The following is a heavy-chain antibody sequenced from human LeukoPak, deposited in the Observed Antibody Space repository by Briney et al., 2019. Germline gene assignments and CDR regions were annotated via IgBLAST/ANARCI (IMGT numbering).Heavy chain of an antibody. Sequence: SETLSLTCTVSGGSISSSSYYWGWIRQPPGKGLEWIGSIYYSGSTYYNPSLKSRVTISVDTSKNQFSLKLSSVTAADTAVYYCARTPPQYYFDYWGQGTLVTVSS. CDR1: GGSISSSSYY. V-gene: IGHV4-39*07. J-gene: IGHJ4*02. CDR3: ARTPPQYYFDY. CDR2: IYYSGST.